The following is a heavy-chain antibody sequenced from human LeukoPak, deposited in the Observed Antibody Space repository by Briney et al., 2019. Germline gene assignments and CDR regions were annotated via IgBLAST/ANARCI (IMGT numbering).Heavy chain of an antibody. Sequence: SETLSLTCTVSGGSISSGGYYWSWIRQPPGKGLEWIGYIYYSGSTNYNPSLKSRVTISVDTSKNQFSLKLSSVTAADTAVYYCARASFQVQDYYYMDVWGKGTTVTVSS. V-gene: IGHV4-61*08. CDR1: GGSISSGGYY. J-gene: IGHJ6*03. CDR3: ARASFQVQDYYYMDV. D-gene: IGHD1-1*01. CDR2: IYYSGST.